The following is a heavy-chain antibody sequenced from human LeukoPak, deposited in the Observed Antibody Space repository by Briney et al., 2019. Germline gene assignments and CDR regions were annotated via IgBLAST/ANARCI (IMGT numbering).Heavy chain of an antibody. V-gene: IGHV4-39*07. CDR3: AMRGGYGDYGDY. D-gene: IGHD4-17*01. Sequence: SETLSLTCTVSGGSISSSSYYWSWIRQPPGKGLEWIGEINHSGSTNYNPSLKSRVTISVDTSKNQFSLKLSSVTAADTAVYYCAMRGGYGDYGDYWGQGTLVTVSS. CDR1: GGSISSSSYY. CDR2: INHSGST. J-gene: IGHJ4*02.